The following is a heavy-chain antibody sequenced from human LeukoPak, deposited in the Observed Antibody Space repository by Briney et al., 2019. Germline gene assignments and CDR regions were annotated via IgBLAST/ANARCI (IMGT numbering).Heavy chain of an antibody. D-gene: IGHD2-2*01. CDR1: GFTFSSYA. CDR2: ISYDGSNK. Sequence: GGSLRLSCAASGFTFSSYAMHWVRQAPGEGLEWVAVISYDGSNKYYADSVKGRFTISRDNSKHTLYLQMNSLRAEDTAVYYCARDLHCSSTSCYRYYGMDVWGQGTTVTVSS. CDR3: ARDLHCSSTSCYRYYGMDV. J-gene: IGHJ6*02. V-gene: IGHV3-30*04.